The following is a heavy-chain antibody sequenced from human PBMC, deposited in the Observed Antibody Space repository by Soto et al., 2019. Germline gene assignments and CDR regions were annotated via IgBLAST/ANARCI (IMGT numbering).Heavy chain of an antibody. CDR1: GFTFSGYG. CDR3: ARGLGYCSGGSCYVVGTDDAFDI. CDR2: IWYDGSNK. J-gene: IGHJ3*02. V-gene: IGHV3-33*01. D-gene: IGHD2-15*01. Sequence: GGSMRLSWAAAGFTFSGYGIHCVRQAPGKGLEWVAIIWYDGSNKYYAESVKGRFTISRDNSKNTLYLQMNSLGAEDTAVYYCARGLGYCSGGSCYVVGTDDAFDIWGQGTMVTVSS.